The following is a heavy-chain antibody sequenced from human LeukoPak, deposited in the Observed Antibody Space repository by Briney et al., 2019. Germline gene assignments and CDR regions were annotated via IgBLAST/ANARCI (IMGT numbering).Heavy chain of an antibody. Sequence: EASVKVSCKASGYTFTSYGISWVRQAPGQGLEWMGWISAYNGNTNYAQKLQGRVTMTTDTSTSTAYMELRSLRSDDTAVYYCARGYQLLSYLARYYFDYWGQGTLVTVSS. CDR2: ISAYNGNT. CDR3: ARGYQLLSYLARYYFDY. D-gene: IGHD2-2*01. J-gene: IGHJ4*02. CDR1: GYTFTSYG. V-gene: IGHV1-18*01.